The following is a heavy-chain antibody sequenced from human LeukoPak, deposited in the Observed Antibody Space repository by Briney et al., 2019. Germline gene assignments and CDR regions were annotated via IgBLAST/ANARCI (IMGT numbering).Heavy chain of an antibody. J-gene: IGHJ5*02. CDR1: GGSISSYY. Sequence: NPSETLSLTCIVSGGSISSYYWSWIRQPPGKRLEWIGYIHYSGSTNYNPSFNSRVTISVDTSKNQFSLKLSSMTAADTAVYYCARESSSREDWSDPWGRGTLVTVSS. CDR3: ARESSSREDWSDP. D-gene: IGHD6-6*01. V-gene: IGHV4-59*12. CDR2: IHYSGST.